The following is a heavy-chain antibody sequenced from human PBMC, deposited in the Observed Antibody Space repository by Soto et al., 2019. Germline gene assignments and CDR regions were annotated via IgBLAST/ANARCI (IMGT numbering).Heavy chain of an antibody. Sequence: QVQLVQSGAEVTKPGSSVKVSCKASGGTFSSYAISWVRQAPGQGLEWMGGIIPIFGTANYAQTFQGRVTITADQSTNTAYMDLSRMRYEETAVYYCAGRWQQLVQNDAFDIWGQGTMVTVSS. D-gene: IGHD6-13*01. CDR1: GGTFSSYA. CDR3: AGRWQQLVQNDAFDI. J-gene: IGHJ3*02. V-gene: IGHV1-69*01. CDR2: IIPIFGTA.